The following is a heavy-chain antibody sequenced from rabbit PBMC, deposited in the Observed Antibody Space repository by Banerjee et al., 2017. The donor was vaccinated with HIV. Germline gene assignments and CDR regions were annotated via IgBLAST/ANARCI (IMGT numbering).Heavy chain of an antibody. CDR3: ARDLSYYYDMDL. J-gene: IGHJ6*01. CDR1: GFSFSSSYY. CDR2: IYTGSGGST. Sequence: QSLEESGGDLVKPGASLTLTCTASGFSFSSSYYMCWVRQAPGKGLEWIGCIYTGSGGSTYYASWAKGRFTISKTSSTTVTLQMTSPTAADTATYFCARDLSYYYDMDLWGPGTLVTVS. V-gene: IGHV1S40*01.